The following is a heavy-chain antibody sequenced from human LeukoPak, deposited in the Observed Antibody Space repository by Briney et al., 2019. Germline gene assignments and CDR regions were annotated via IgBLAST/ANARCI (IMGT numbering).Heavy chain of an antibody. J-gene: IGHJ4*02. Sequence: GGSLRLSCAASGFTFGRYWMTWVRQPPGRGLEWVADIKQDGSAKYYMDSVKGRFTISRDNAKNSLYLQMNSLRGEDTAVYYCALLVRQPGNDSWGQGALVTVSS. CDR2: IKQDGSAK. CDR3: ALLVRQPGNDS. D-gene: IGHD4/OR15-4a*01. CDR1: GFTFGRYW. V-gene: IGHV3-7*01.